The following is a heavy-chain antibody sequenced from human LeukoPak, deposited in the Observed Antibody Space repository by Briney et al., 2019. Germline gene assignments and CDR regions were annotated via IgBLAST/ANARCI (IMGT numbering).Heavy chain of an antibody. CDR1: GGSFSGYY. CDR2: INHSGST. D-gene: IGHD1-26*01. J-gene: IGHJ4*02. V-gene: IGHV4-34*01. CDR3: ARRGWELLRWGPAEYYFDY. Sequence: PSETLSLTCAVYGGSFSGYYWSWIRQPPGKGLEWIGEINHSGSTNYNPSLKSRVTISVDTSKNQFSLKLSSVTAADTAVYYCARRGWELLRWGPAEYYFDYWGQGTLVTVSS.